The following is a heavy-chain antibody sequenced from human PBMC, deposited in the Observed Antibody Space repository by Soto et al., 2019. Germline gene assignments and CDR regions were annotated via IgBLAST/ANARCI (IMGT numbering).Heavy chain of an antibody. CDR2: IIPILGIA. Sequence: QVQLVQSGAEVKKPGSSVKVSGKASGGTFSSYTISWVRQAPGQGLEWMGRIIPILGIANYAQKFQGRVTITADKSTSTAYMELSSLRSVDTAVYYCASDPVAYDSSGYYYYWGQGTLVTVSS. D-gene: IGHD3-22*01. V-gene: IGHV1-69*02. CDR3: ASDPVAYDSSGYYYY. CDR1: GGTFSSYT. J-gene: IGHJ4*02.